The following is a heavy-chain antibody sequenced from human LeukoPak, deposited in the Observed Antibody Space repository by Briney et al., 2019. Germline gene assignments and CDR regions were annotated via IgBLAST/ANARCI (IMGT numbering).Heavy chain of an antibody. J-gene: IGHJ5*02. CDR2: ISSNGGST. CDR1: GFTFSSYA. D-gene: IGHD3-10*01. Sequence: GGSLRLSCAASGFTFSSYAMHWVRQAPGKGLEYVSAISSNGGSTYYANSVKGRFTISRDNSKNTLYLQMGSLRAEDMAVYYCAKGSVLLWFGDPRFDPWGQGTLVTVSS. V-gene: IGHV3-64*01. CDR3: AKGSVLLWFGDPRFDP.